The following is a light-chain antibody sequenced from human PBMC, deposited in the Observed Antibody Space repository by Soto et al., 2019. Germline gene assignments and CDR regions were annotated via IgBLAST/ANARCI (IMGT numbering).Light chain of an antibody. J-gene: IGKJ2*01. CDR3: HQYGATSGT. Sequence: EIVLTQSPGSLSLSPGERATLSCRASQTVTAGYLAWYQQKRGQAPRLLIYGASSRASGIPDRFSGSGSGTDFTLTISRLEPEDFAVYHCHQYGATSGTFGQGTNLEIK. CDR1: QTVTAGY. V-gene: IGKV3-20*01. CDR2: GAS.